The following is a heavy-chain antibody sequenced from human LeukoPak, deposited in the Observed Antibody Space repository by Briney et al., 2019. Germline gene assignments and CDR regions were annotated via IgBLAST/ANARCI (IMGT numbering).Heavy chain of an antibody. V-gene: IGHV3-30*04. CDR2: ISYDGSNK. Sequence: GGSLRLSCAASGFTFSSYAMHWVRQAPGKGLEWVAVISYDGSNKYYADSVKGRFTISRDNSKNTLYPQMNSLRAEDTAVYYCARGPIQLWPFDYWGQGTLVTVSS. J-gene: IGHJ4*02. CDR1: GFTFSSYA. D-gene: IGHD5-18*01. CDR3: ARGPIQLWPFDY.